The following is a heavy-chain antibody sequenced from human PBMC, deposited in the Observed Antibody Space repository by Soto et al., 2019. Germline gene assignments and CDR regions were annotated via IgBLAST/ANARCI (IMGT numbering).Heavy chain of an antibody. Sequence: GGSLRLSCAASGFTFSSYGMHWVRQAPGKGLEWVAVISYDGSNKYYADSVKGRFTISRDNSKNTLYLQMNSLRAEDTAVYYCAKDSRNVLLWFGEHDRADYWGQGTLVTVSS. CDR1: GFTFSSYG. V-gene: IGHV3-30*18. D-gene: IGHD3-10*01. CDR3: AKDSRNVLLWFGEHDRADY. J-gene: IGHJ4*02. CDR2: ISYDGSNK.